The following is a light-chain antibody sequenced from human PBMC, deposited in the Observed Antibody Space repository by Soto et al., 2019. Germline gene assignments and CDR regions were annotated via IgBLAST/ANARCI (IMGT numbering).Light chain of an antibody. CDR1: QSISSY. CDR2: AAA. J-gene: IGKJ3*01. Sequence: DIQMTQSPSSLSASVGDRVTITCRASQSISSYLNWYHQKPGTAPKLLIYAAASLQSGVPSRFSGSGSGTEFTLTISSLQPEDFATYYCQPSYSTPFTFGPGTKVDSK. V-gene: IGKV1-39*01. CDR3: QPSYSTPFT.